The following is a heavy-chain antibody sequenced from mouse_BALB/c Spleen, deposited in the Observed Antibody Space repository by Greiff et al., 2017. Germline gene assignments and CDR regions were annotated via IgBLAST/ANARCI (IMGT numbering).Heavy chain of an antibody. CDR1: GDSITSGY. J-gene: IGHJ4*01. Sequence: DVMLVESGPSLVKPSQTLSLTCSVTGDSITSGYWNWIRKFPGNKLEYMGYISYSGSTYYNPSLKSRISITRDTSKNQYYLQLNSVTTEDTATYYCARQTARAKDAMDYWGQGTSVTVSS. D-gene: IGHD3-2*01. CDR2: ISYSGST. CDR3: ARQTARAKDAMDY. V-gene: IGHV3-8*02.